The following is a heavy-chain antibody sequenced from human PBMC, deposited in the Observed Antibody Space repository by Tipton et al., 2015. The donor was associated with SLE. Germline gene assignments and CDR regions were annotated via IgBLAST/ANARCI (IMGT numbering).Heavy chain of an antibody. Sequence: QSGAEVKKPGASVKVSCKASGYTFTGYYMHWVRQAPGQGLEWMGRINPNSGGTNYAQKFQGRVTMTRDTSISTAYMELSRLRSDDTAVYYCARRSTIVATDGGFDYWGQGTLLTVSS. CDR1: GYTFTGYY. J-gene: IGHJ4*02. CDR2: INPNSGGT. CDR3: ARRSTIVATDGGFDY. D-gene: IGHD5-12*01. V-gene: IGHV1-2*06.